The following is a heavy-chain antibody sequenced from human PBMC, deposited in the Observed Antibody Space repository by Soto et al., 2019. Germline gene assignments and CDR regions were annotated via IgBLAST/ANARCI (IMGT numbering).Heavy chain of an antibody. CDR3: ARKHYDLWSGSSYYYYGMDA. Sequence: SVKVSCKASGGTFSSYAISWVRQAPGQGLEWMGGSIPIFGTANYAQKFQGRVTITADESTSTAYMELSSLGSEDTAVYYCARKHYDLWSGSSYYYYGMDAWSQGTTVTVSS. CDR1: GGTFSSYA. CDR2: SIPIFGTA. V-gene: IGHV1-69*13. D-gene: IGHD3-3*01. J-gene: IGHJ6*02.